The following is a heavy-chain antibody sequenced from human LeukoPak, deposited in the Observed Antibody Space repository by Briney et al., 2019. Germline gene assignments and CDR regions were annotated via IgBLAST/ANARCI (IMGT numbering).Heavy chain of an antibody. CDR3: AKAGFGELSTRGY. Sequence: GGSLRLSCAASGFTFSSYAMSWARQAPGKGLEWVSAISGSGGSTYYADSVKGRFTTSRDNSKNTLYLQMNSLRAEDTAVYYCAKAGFGELSTRGYWGQGTLVTVSS. CDR2: ISGSGGST. V-gene: IGHV3-23*01. J-gene: IGHJ4*02. D-gene: IGHD3-10*01. CDR1: GFTFSSYA.